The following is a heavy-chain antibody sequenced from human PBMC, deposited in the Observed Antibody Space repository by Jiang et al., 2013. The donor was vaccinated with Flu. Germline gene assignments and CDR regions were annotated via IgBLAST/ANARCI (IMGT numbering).Heavy chain of an antibody. V-gene: IGHV2-70*16. J-gene: IGHJ5*01. Sequence: KPTQTLTLTCTFSGFSLSTSGMCVSWTRQPPGKALEWLARIDWDNDEFYSPFLKTRLTISKDTSKNQVVLTMANMDPADTATYYCARTHFGESMGVWFDSWGQGTLVTVPS. D-gene: IGHD3-10*01. CDR1: GFSLSTSGMC. CDR3: ARTHFGESMGVWFDS. CDR2: IDWDNDE.